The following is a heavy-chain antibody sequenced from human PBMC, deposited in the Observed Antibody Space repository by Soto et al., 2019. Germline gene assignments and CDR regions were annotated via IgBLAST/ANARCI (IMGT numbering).Heavy chain of an antibody. Sequence: GGSLRLSCAASGFTFSTYAMSWVRQAPGKGLEWVSAISSVGGVTYYADSVKGRFTISRDNSKNTVSLQMSSLSAEDTAAYYCANHPHYWGHGTLVTVSS. CDR2: ISSVGGVT. CDR1: GFTFSTYA. V-gene: IGHV3-23*01. J-gene: IGHJ4*01. CDR3: ANHPHY.